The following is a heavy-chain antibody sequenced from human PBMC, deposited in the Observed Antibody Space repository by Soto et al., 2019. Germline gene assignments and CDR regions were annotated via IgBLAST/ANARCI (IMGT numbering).Heavy chain of an antibody. Sequence: GGSLRLSCAASGFTFSSYGMHWVRQAPGKGLEWVAVIWYDGSNKYYADSVKGRFTISRDNSKNTLYLQMNSLRAEDTAVYYCARGINSSSLLYYYYGMDVWGQGTTVTVSS. D-gene: IGHD6-6*01. CDR1: GFTFSSYG. CDR3: ARGINSSSLLYYYYGMDV. CDR2: IWYDGSNK. V-gene: IGHV3-33*01. J-gene: IGHJ6*02.